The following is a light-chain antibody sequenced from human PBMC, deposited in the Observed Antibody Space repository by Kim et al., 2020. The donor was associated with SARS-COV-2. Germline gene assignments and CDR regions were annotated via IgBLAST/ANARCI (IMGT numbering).Light chain of an antibody. CDR1: QTISRD. J-gene: IGKJ4*01. CDR3: QQYNDWPLT. Sequence: VFPGERATLACRTSQTISRDLAWYQQKPGQAPRLLIYGVSTRATGIPATFTGSGSGTEFTLTISSLQSEDFAVYYCQQYNDWPLTFGGGTKVDIK. CDR2: GVS. V-gene: IGKV3-15*01.